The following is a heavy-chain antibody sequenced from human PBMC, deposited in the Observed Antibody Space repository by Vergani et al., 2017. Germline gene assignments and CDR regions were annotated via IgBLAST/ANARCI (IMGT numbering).Heavy chain of an antibody. V-gene: IGHV1-2*04. CDR3: ARGAVTIFGIYYYYYMDV. D-gene: IGHD3-3*01. CDR2: INPNSGGT. Sequence: QVQLVQSLAEFKKPGASVKVSCKASGYTFTGYYMHWVRQAPGQGLEWMGWINPNSGGTHYAQKFQGWVTMTRDTSISTAYMELSRLRSDDTAVYYCARGAVTIFGIYYYYYMDVWGKATTVTVSS. J-gene: IGHJ6*03. CDR1: GYTFTGYY.